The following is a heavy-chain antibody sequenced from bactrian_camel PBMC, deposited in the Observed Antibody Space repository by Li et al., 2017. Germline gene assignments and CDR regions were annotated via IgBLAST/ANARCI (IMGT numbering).Heavy chain of an antibody. CDR1: GFTASNYW. CDR2: INSGGIRI. Sequence: HVQLVESGGGLVQPGGSLRPSCAASGFTASNYWMYWIRQAPGKGLEWVSSINSGGIRIFYADSVKGRFAISRHNGENAVRLRMSDLSPRDTAVYFCAVDRPIRLVAPIISFWKIQNCGDTDDLYWGQGTQVTVS. CDR3: AVDRPIRLVAPIISFWKIQNCGDTDDLY. V-gene: IGHV3S1*01. J-gene: IGHJ4*01. D-gene: IGHD7*01.